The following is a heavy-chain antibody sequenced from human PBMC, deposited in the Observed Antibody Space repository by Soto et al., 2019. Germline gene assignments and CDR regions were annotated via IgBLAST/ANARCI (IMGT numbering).Heavy chain of an antibody. CDR1: GFSFSNYA. CDR2: ISIGSGSI. J-gene: IGHJ3*01. Sequence: EVQLVESGGGLVQPGGSRRVSCAASGFSFSNYAMNWVRQAPGKGLEWVSYISIGSGSIFYADSVKGRFTISRDDAKNSPYLQMNTLRDEDTAVYYCVRDDRWAFDFWGQGTIVTVSS. D-gene: IGHD3-22*01. V-gene: IGHV3-48*02. CDR3: VRDDRWAFDF.